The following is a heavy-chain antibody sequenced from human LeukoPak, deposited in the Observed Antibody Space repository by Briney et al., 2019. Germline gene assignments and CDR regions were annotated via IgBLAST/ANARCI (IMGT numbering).Heavy chain of an antibody. J-gene: IGHJ4*02. CDR1: TFAFGGYW. Sequence: GGSLRLSCAGSTFAFGGYWIHWVRQLPGKGLAWVSRIDSAGGRIQWADSVKGRFTISRDNAKNSLYLQMNSLRAEDTALYYCARSGYSSGWYYWGQGTLVTVSS. D-gene: IGHD6-19*01. CDR2: IDSAGGRI. CDR3: ARSGYSSGWYY. V-gene: IGHV3-74*01.